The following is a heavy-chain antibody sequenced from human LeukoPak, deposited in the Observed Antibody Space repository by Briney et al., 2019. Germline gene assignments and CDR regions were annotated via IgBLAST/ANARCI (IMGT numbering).Heavy chain of an antibody. CDR2: IDPGDSYT. CDR3: ARHSGAAAGDCLDY. CDR1: GYSFTRYW. J-gene: IGHJ4*02. Sequence: GESLKISCKGSGYSFTRYWISXXXQMPGKGLEXMXRIDPGDSYTNYSPSFQGQVTISADKSISTAYLQWSSLKASDTAMYYCARHSGAAAGDCLDYWGQGTLVTVSS. D-gene: IGHD6-13*01. V-gene: IGHV5-10-1*04.